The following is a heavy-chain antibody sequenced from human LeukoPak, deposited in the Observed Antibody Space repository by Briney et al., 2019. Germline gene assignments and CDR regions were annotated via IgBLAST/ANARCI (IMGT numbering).Heavy chain of an antibody. Sequence: ASVKVSCKASGYTFTSYDINWVRQAPGQGLEWMGIINPSGGSTSYAQKFQGRVTMTRDTSTSTVYMELSSLRSEDTAVYYCARAPIYYYDSSGYALDYWGQGTLVTVSS. D-gene: IGHD3-22*01. V-gene: IGHV1-46*01. CDR3: ARAPIYYYDSSGYALDY. CDR1: GYTFTSYD. CDR2: INPSGGST. J-gene: IGHJ4*02.